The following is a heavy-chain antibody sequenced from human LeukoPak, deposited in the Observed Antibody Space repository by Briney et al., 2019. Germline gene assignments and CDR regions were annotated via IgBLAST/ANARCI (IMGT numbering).Heavy chain of an antibody. CDR3: ARAPRITMVRGVIIPNDY. CDR1: GYTFTGYY. Sequence: GASVKVSCKASGYTFTGYYMHWVRQAPGQGLEWMGWINPNSGGTNYAQKFQGRVTMTRDTSISTAYMELSRLRSDNTAVYYCARAPRITMVRGVIIPNDYWGQGTLVTVSS. J-gene: IGHJ4*02. CDR2: INPNSGGT. V-gene: IGHV1-2*02. D-gene: IGHD3-10*01.